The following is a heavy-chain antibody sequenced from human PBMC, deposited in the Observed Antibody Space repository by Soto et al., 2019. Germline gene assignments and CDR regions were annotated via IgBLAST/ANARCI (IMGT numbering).Heavy chain of an antibody. J-gene: IGHJ4*02. CDR1: GGSITRGYSC. V-gene: IGHV4-30-4*01. CDR2: IFDSGTT. CDR3: ARGPSGDKVHY. Sequence: SETLSLTCIVCGGSITRGYSCWSWIRQPPGEGLEWIGHIFDSGTTYTNPSLRSQVAISLDTSKNHFSLTLSSVTAADTAVYYCARGPSGDKVHYWGQGALVHRLL. D-gene: IGHD7-27*01.